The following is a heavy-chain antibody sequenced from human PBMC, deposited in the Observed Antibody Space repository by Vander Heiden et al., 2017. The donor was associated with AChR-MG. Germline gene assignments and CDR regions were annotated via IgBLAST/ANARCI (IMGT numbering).Heavy chain of an antibody. CDR3: ARAATSGSFFPGSRPLDS. Sequence: QVLLVQSGAEVREPGASVEVSCKASGYPFSDYYIPWLRQAPGQGLEWIGWIRPSNGATDYAQKFQGRVTMTRDTSITTVNMEVRGLTSDDTAVFYCARAATSGSFFPGSRPLDSWGQGTRVTVSS. V-gene: IGHV1-2*02. CDR2: IRPSNGAT. CDR1: GYPFSDYY. D-gene: IGHD1-26*01. J-gene: IGHJ4*02.